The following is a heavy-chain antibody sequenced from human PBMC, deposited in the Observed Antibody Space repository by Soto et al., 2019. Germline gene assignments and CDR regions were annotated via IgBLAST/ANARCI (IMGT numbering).Heavy chain of an antibody. Sequence: SVKVSCTASGGTFSSYVISWVRQAPGQGLEWMGEIIPIFGTAKYAQKFQGRVTITADESTSTAYMDLSSLRSEDTAVYYCARAAGYCSGGSCYYGMDVWGQGTTVTVSS. D-gene: IGHD2-15*01. J-gene: IGHJ6*02. V-gene: IGHV1-69*13. CDR2: IIPIFGTA. CDR1: GGTFSSYV. CDR3: ARAAGYCSGGSCYYGMDV.